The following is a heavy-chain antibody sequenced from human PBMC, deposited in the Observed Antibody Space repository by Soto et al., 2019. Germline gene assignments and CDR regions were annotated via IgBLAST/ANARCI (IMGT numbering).Heavy chain of an antibody. CDR2: IIPILGIA. CDR1: GGTFSSYT. Sequence: SVKVSCKASGGTFSSYTISWVRQAPGQGLEWMGRIIPILGIANYAQKFQGRVTITADKSTSTAYMELRSLRSDDTAVYYCARGVDYGGNQDFDYWGQGTLVTVSS. D-gene: IGHD4-17*01. V-gene: IGHV1-69*02. CDR3: ARGVDYGGNQDFDY. J-gene: IGHJ4*02.